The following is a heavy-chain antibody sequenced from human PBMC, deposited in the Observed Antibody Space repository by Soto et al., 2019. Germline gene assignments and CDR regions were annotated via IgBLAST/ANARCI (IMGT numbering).Heavy chain of an antibody. J-gene: IGHJ6*02. V-gene: IGHV4-34*01. CDR1: GVTFIGYY. CDR2: INHSGST. Sequence: SVTKSLSSDFSGVTFIGYYGSLISKNHGKGLEXXVEINHSGSTNYNPSLKSRVTISVDTSKNQFSLKLSSVTAADTAVYYCARGQFYCSGGSCYSNYYYYGMDVWGQGTTVTFSS. D-gene: IGHD2-15*01. CDR3: ARGQFYCSGGSCYSNYYYYGMDV.